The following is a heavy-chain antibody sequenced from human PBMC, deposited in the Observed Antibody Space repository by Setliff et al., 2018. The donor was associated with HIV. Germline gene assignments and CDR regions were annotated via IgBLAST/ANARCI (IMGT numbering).Heavy chain of an antibody. J-gene: IGHJ4*02. Sequence: SETLSLTCTVSGASVNSNNYYWGWIRQPPGKGLEWIASIYYSGTTYYNPSLKSRVTISVDTSKNQFSLRLSSVTAADTAVYYCARLSLSLVRGIINSGDRFFDYWGQGSLVTVSS. CDR3: ARLSLSLVRGIINSGDRFFDY. CDR1: GASVNSNNYY. V-gene: IGHV4-39*01. CDR2: IYYSGTT. D-gene: IGHD3-10*01.